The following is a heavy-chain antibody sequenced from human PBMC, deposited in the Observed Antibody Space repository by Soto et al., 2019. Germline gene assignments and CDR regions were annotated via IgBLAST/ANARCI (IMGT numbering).Heavy chain of an antibody. CDR3: ARGAGRLNY. Sequence: DVQLVESGGGLVKPGGSLRLSCEVSGFSFSISAMNWVRQAPGKGLEWVSSINSGSTSVRYADSVKGRFTISRDNANNHMSLHMNSLRVEDTGVYYSARGAGRLNYWGQGTLVTVSS. CDR1: GFSFSISA. J-gene: IGHJ4*02. V-gene: IGHV3-21*02. CDR2: INSGSTSV. D-gene: IGHD2-15*01.